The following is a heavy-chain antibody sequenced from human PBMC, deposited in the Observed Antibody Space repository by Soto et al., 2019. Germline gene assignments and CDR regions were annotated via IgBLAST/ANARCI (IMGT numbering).Heavy chain of an antibody. J-gene: IGHJ5*02. CDR2: IYYSGST. V-gene: IGHV4-30-4*01. D-gene: IGHD4-17*01. CDR1: GGSISSGDYY. CDR3: ARVTVAYNWFDP. Sequence: QVQLQESGPGLVKPSQTLSLTCTVSGGSISSGDYYWSWIRQPPGKGLEWIGYIYYSGSTYYNPYLKSRVIISVDTSKNQFSLKLSSVTAADTAVYYCARVTVAYNWFDPWGQGTLVTVSS.